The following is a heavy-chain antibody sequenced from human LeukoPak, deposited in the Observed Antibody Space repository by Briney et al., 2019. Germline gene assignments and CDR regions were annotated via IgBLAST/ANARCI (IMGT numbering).Heavy chain of an antibody. Sequence: PSETLSLTCAVSGGSVNGYYRSWIRQPPGKGLEWIGYIYYTGGTNYNPSLRSRVTISVDTSNDQLSLKLTSVSAADTAVYYCARVGDWNDLVYWGQGILVTVSS. CDR3: ARVGDWNDLVY. V-gene: IGHV4-59*02. CDR2: IYYTGGT. D-gene: IGHD1-1*01. CDR1: GGSVNGYY. J-gene: IGHJ4*02.